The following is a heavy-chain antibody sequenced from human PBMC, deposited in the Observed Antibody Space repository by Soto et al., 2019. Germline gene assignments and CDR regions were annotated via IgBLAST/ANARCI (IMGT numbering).Heavy chain of an antibody. CDR2: FDPDEAET. D-gene: IGHD4-17*01. CDR1: GGGNLRDYR. V-gene: IGHV1-24*01. Sequence: ASVKVSCKASGGGNLRDYRTTWVRQAPGKGLEWLGGFDPDEAETIYAQHFQGRVTMTEDTSTDTVYMELSSLRSEDTALYFCTTYHGDYNFDHWGQGTLVTVSS. CDR3: TTYHGDYNFDH. J-gene: IGHJ5*02.